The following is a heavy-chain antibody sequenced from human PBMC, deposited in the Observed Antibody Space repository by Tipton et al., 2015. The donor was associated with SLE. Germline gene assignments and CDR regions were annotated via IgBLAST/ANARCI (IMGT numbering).Heavy chain of an antibody. J-gene: IGHJ4*02. V-gene: IGHV4-4*01. Sequence: TLSLTCAVSGGSVSSYNWWSWVRQSPGKGLEWIGEIFHSGTTNYNPSFTSRATISIDKSKNEFSQKLSSVTAADTAMYFCAREVTSSSSDPKYYFDFWGQGTLITVSS. CDR2: IFHSGTT. D-gene: IGHD6-6*01. CDR3: AREVTSSSSDPKYYFDF. CDR1: GGSVSSYNW.